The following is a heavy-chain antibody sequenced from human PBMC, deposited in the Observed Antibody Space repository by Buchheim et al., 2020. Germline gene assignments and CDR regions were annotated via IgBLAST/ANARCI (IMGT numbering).Heavy chain of an antibody. CDR1: GFTFSSYG. J-gene: IGHJ4*02. Sequence: QVQLVESGGGVVQPGRSLRLSCAASGFTFSSYGMHWVRQAPGKGLEWVAVIWYDGSNKYYADSVKGRFTISRDNSKNTLYLQMSSLRAEDTAVYYCATMGGYDSSGAFNNWGQGT. CDR2: IWYDGSNK. V-gene: IGHV3-33*01. D-gene: IGHD3-22*01. CDR3: ATMGGYDSSGAFNN.